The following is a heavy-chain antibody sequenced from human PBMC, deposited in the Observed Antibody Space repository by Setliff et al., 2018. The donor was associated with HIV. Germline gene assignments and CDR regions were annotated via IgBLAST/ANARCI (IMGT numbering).Heavy chain of an antibody. J-gene: IGHJ2*01. CDR1: GYSFAAYY. CDR2: MNPNRGGK. V-gene: IGHV1-2*02. Sequence: ASVKVSCKAAGYSFAAYYIHWVRQAPGQGLEWMGWMNPNRGGKKYAQKFQGRVTLTRDTSISTANMELSGLRSDDTAVYYCARDPALTYGGYVYWYFDLCGRGTLVTVSS. D-gene: IGHD5-12*01. CDR3: ARDPALTYGGYVYWYFDL.